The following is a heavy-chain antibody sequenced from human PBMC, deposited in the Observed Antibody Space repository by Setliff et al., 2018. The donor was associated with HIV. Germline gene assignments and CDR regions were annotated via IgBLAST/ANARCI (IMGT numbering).Heavy chain of an antibody. J-gene: IGHJ4*02. CDR2: ISYSGTT. CDR1: SGSIKSYY. CDR3: ATLDPSGGNFLAY. Sequence: PSETLSLTCTVSSGSIKSYYWSWIRQPPGGRLEWIGYISYSGTTNYNLSLKSRVSMSVDTSKNHFSLHLTSVTAADTAVYYCATLDPSGGNFLAYWGQGTLVTVSS. V-gene: IGHV4-59*08. D-gene: IGHD2-21*02.